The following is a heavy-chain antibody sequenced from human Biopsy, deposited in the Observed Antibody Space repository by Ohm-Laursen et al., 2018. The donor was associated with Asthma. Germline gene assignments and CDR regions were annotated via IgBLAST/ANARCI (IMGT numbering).Heavy chain of an antibody. CDR3: AGFCSGGNCPDH. CDR2: IHYGGST. Sequence: GTLSLTRSVSGVSIRSYYWTWIRQPPGKGLEWIGNIHYGGSTYSNPSLKSRVTISVDTSKKQISLRLSSVIAADTAVYYCAGFCSGGNCPDHWGQGTLVTVSS. J-gene: IGHJ4*02. D-gene: IGHD2-15*01. CDR1: GVSIRSYY. V-gene: IGHV4-59*01.